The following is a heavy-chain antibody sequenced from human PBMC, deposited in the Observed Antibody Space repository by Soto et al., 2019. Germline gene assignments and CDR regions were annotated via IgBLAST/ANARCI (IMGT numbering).Heavy chain of an antibody. J-gene: IGHJ3*02. Sequence: VESLKISCKGSGYSFTSYWIAWVCQMPGKGLEWMGIIYPGDSDTRYSPSFQGQVTISADKSISTAYLQWSSLKASDTAMYYCARLHGHGITPDAFDIWGQGTMVTVSS. V-gene: IGHV5-51*01. CDR1: GYSFTSYW. CDR2: IYPGDSDT. CDR3: ARLHGHGITPDAFDI. D-gene: IGHD1-1*01.